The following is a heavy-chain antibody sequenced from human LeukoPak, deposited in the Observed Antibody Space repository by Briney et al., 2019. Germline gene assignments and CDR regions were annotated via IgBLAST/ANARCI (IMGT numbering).Heavy chain of an antibody. D-gene: IGHD3-16*02. V-gene: IGHV4-61*02. CDR2: IYTSGST. CDR1: GGSIISGSYY. CDR3: ARYVWGSYPTFEDY. J-gene: IGHJ4*02. Sequence: SETLSLTCTVSGGSIISGSYYWSWIRQPAGKGLEWIGRIYTSGSTNYNPSLKSRVTISVDTPKNQFSLKLSSVTAADTAVYYCARYVWGSYPTFEDYWGQGTLVTVSS.